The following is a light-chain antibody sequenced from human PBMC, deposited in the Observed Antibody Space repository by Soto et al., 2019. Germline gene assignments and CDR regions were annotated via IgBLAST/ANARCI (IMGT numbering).Light chain of an antibody. CDR1: ENTNNN. Sequence: EIVMTQSPVTLSVSPGDRATLSCRASENTNNNFAWYQQKPGQAPRLLIYGASTRATGVPARFSGSGSGTEFPLTISRLESDDSAVYHRQHYTFRPFTFVYGTQLVI. CDR3: QHYTFRPFT. CDR2: GAS. J-gene: IGKJ2*01. V-gene: IGKV3D-15*01.